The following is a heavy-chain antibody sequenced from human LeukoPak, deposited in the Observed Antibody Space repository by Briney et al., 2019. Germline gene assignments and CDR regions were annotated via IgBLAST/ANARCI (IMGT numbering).Heavy chain of an antibody. J-gene: IGHJ4*02. CDR1: VFTFDDYA. V-gene: IGHV3-43*02. D-gene: IGHD3-9*01. Sequence: GGSLRLSCAASVFTFDDYAMHWVRQAPGKGLEWVSLISGDGGSTYYADSVKGRFTISRDNSKNSLYLQMNSLRTEDTALYYCANGHYDILTGPMNWGQGTLVTVSS. CDR3: ANGHYDILTGPMN. CDR2: ISGDGGST.